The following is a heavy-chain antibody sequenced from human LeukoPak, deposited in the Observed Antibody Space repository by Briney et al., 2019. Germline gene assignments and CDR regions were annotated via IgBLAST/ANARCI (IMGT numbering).Heavy chain of an antibody. J-gene: IGHJ4*02. D-gene: IGHD6-19*01. CDR1: GGSISSGG. CDR3: AKDYGSGWYYDY. Sequence: LSLTCTVSGGSISSGGYYWSWIRQHPGKGLEWVAVISYDGSNKYYADSVKGRFTISRDNSKNTLYLQMNSLRAEDTAVYYCAKDYGSGWYYDYWGQGTLVTVSS. V-gene: IGHV3-30*18. CDR2: ISYDGSNK.